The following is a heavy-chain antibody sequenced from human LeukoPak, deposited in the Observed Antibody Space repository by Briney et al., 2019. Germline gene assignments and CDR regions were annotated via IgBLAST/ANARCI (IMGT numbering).Heavy chain of an antibody. CDR2: ISSRSITL. V-gene: IGHV3-48*02. CDR1: GFTFSSYA. D-gene: IGHD3-10*01. CDR3: AREVYDSGSYYFDY. J-gene: IGHJ4*02. Sequence: GGSLRLSCAASGFTFSSYAMSWVRQAPGKGLEGVSYISSRSITLYCADSVKGRFTISRDNAKNSLYLQMNSLRDEDTAVYYCAREVYDSGSYYFDYWGQGTLVTVSS.